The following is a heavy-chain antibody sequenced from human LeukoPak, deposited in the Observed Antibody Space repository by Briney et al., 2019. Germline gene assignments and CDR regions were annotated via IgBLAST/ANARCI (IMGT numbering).Heavy chain of an antibody. Sequence: SETLSLTCSVSGGSISSYYWSWIRQPPGKGLEWIGYIYHSGSSNYNPSLKSRVTISVDTSKNQFSLKLSSVTAADTAVYYCARGSGGDSYGPYYFDYWGQGTLVTVSS. J-gene: IGHJ4*02. V-gene: IGHV4-59*01. CDR3: ARGSGGDSYGPYYFDY. CDR2: IYHSGSS. CDR1: GGSISSYY. D-gene: IGHD5-18*01.